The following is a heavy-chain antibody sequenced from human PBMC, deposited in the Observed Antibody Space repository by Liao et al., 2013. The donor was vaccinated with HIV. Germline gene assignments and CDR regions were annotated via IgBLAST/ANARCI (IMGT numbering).Heavy chain of an antibody. CDR3: ARDSMGLDY. D-gene: IGHD2-2*01. V-gene: IGHV4-59*12. CDR1: GGSISSYY. CDR2: IYYSGST. Sequence: QVQLQESGPGLVKPSETLSLTCTVSGGSISSYYWSWIRQPPGKGLEWIGYIYYSGSTNYNPSLKSRVTISVDTSKNQFSLKLSSVTAADTAVYYCARDSMGLDYWGQGTLVTVSS. J-gene: IGHJ4*02.